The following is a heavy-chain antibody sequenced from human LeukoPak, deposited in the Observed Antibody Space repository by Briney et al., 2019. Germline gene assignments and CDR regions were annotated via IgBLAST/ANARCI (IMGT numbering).Heavy chain of an antibody. CDR1: GYTFTSYG. Sequence: ASVKVSCKASGYTFTSYGISWVRQAPGQGLEWMGWISAYNGNTNYAQKFQGRVTITADESTSTAYMELSSLRSEDTAVYYCASYYSSGWYYWAADWGQGTLVTVSS. D-gene: IGHD6-19*01. V-gene: IGHV1-18*01. CDR3: ASYYSSGWYYWAAD. J-gene: IGHJ4*02. CDR2: ISAYNGNT.